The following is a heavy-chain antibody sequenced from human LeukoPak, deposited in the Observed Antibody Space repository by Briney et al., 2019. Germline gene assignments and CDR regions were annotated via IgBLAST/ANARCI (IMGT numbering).Heavy chain of an antibody. Sequence: PSETLSLTCAVYGGSFSGYYWSWIRQPPGKGLEWIGEINHSGSTNYNPSLKSRVTISVDTSKNQFSLKLSSVTAADTAVYYCARAGITGTPSVRWFDPWGQGTLVTVSS. CDR3: ARAGITGTPSVRWFDP. CDR1: GGSFSGYY. D-gene: IGHD1-7*01. CDR2: INHSGST. V-gene: IGHV4-34*01. J-gene: IGHJ5*02.